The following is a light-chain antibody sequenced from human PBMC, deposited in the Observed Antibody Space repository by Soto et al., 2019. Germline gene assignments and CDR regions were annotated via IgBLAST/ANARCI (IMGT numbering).Light chain of an antibody. CDR1: QSITTW. J-gene: IGKJ3*01. Sequence: DIQMTQSPSTLSASVGDRVVITCRASQSITTWLAWYQQKPGKAPKLLIYDASSLESGVPSRFSGSGSGTEFTLTISRLQPEDFATYYCQHLNNYPPFTFGPGTKVDIK. CDR3: QHLNNYPPFT. CDR2: DAS. V-gene: IGKV1-5*01.